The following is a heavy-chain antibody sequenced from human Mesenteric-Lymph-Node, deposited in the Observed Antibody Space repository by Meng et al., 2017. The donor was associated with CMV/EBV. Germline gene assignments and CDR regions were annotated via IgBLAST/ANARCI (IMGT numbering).Heavy chain of an antibody. Sequence: SETLSLTCTVSGGSISSSSYYWGWIRQPPGKGLEWIGSIYYSGSTYYNPSLKSRVTISVDTSKNQFSLKVSSVTAADTAVYYCARAPQPYDSSSWSYNYHGMDVWGQGTTVTVSS. CDR2: IYYSGST. D-gene: IGHD6-13*01. V-gene: IGHV4-39*07. CDR3: ARAPQPYDSSSWSYNYHGMDV. CDR1: GGSISSSSYY. J-gene: IGHJ6*02.